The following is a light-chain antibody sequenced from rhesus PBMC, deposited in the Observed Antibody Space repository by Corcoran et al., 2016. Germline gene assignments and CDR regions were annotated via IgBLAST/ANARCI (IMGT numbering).Light chain of an antibody. V-gene: IGKV3-42*01. J-gene: IGKJ4*01. CDR1: QSVSSS. CDR2: SAA. CDR3: QQDYSWPLT. Sequence: EIVMTQSPATLSVSPGERATLSCRASQSVSSSLAWYQQKPGQAPKLLIYSAANRATGIPDRFSGSGSGTEFTLIISSLEPEDVGVYYCQQDYSWPLTFGGGTKVELK.